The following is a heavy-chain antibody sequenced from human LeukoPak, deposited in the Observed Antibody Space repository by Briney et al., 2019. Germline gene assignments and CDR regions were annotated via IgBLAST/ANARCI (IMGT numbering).Heavy chain of an antibody. CDR3: ARRLLWFGWPLSNWFDP. J-gene: IGHJ5*02. V-gene: IGHV4-34*01. CDR1: GGSFNGCY. D-gene: IGHD3-10*01. Sequence: KPSETLSLTCAVYGGSFNGCYWSWIRQPPGKGLEWIGEIKHSGSTNYNPSLKSRVTISVDTSKNQFSLKLTSVTAADTAVYYCARRLLWFGWPLSNWFDPWGQGTLVTVSS. CDR2: IKHSGST.